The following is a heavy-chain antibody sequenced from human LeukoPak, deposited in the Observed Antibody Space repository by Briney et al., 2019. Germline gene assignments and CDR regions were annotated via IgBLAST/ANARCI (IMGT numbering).Heavy chain of an antibody. CDR2: IRYHGSDK. CDR3: VIIGCYRGVCHFDV. V-gene: IGHV3-30*02. D-gene: IGHD2-21*01. CDR1: GFTFSSCG. Sequence: PGGSLRLSCAASGFTFSSCGMHWVRQAPGKGLEWVAFIRYHGSDKYYADSVKGRFTISRDNSENTLYLQMNSLRAEDTAVYYCVIIGCYRGVCHFDVWGQGTMVSVSS. J-gene: IGHJ3*01.